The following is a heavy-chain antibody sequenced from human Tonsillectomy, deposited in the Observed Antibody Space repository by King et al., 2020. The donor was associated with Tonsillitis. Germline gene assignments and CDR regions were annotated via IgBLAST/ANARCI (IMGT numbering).Heavy chain of an antibody. CDR3: ARPLNWNDGGFDP. J-gene: IGHJ5*02. CDR1: GYTFTGYY. CDR2: INPNSGGI. V-gene: IGHV1-2*02. D-gene: IGHD1-1*01. Sequence: QLVQSGAEVKKPGASVKVSCKASGYTFTGYYIHWVRQAPGQGLEWMGWINPNSGGISYAQKFQGRVTMTRDTFISKAYMDLSRLRSNDTAVYYCARPLNWNDGGFDPWGQGTLVTVSS.